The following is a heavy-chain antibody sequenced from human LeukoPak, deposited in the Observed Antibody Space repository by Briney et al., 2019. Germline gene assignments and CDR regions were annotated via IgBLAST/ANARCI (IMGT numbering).Heavy chain of an antibody. D-gene: IGHD5-12*01. CDR2: ISSSSSTI. Sequence: GGSLRLSCAASGFTFSSYSMNWVRQAPGKGLEWVSYISSSSSTIYYADSVKGRFTISRDNSKNSLYLQMNSLRTEDTAVYYVRTSTGGFWGQGTLVTVSS. V-gene: IGHV3-48*04. CDR3: RTSTGGF. J-gene: IGHJ4*02. CDR1: GFTFSSYS.